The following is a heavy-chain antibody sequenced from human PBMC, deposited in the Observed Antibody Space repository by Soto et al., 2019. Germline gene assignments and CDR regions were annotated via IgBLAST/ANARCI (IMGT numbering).Heavy chain of an antibody. CDR2: ISYDGSNK. J-gene: IGHJ4*02. D-gene: IGHD3-22*01. V-gene: IGHV3-30*18. CDR1: GFTFSSYG. Sequence: PGGSLRLSCAASGFTFSSYGMHWVRQAPGKGLEWVAVISYDGSNKYYADSVKGRFTISRDNSKNTLYLQMNSLRAEDTAVYYCAKVSDDSSVWGQGTLVTVSS. CDR3: AKVSDDSSV.